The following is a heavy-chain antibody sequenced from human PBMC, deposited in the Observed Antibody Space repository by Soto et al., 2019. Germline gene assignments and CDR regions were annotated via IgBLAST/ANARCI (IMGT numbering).Heavy chain of an antibody. V-gene: IGHV1-18*01. Sequence: GASVKVSCKASGYTFTSYGISWVRQAPGQGFEWMGWISAYNGNTNYAQKLQGRVTMTTDTSTSTAYMELRSLRSGDTAVYHCARDRAARPVWYFDLWGRGTLVTVSS. J-gene: IGHJ2*01. CDR1: GYTFTSYG. CDR3: ARDRAARPVWYFDL. D-gene: IGHD6-6*01. CDR2: ISAYNGNT.